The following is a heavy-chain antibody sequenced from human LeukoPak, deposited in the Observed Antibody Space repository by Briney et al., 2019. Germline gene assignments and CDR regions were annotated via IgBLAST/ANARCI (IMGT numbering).Heavy chain of an antibody. CDR2: INPNSGGT. J-gene: IGHJ6*02. D-gene: IGHD2-2*01. V-gene: IGHV1-2*02. Sequence: ASVKVSCKASGYTFTGYYMHWLRQAPGQGLEWMGWINPNSGGTNYARKFQGRVTMTRDTSISTAYMELSRLRSDDTAVFYCARDSYCSSTSCYYYYGMDVWGQGTTVTVSS. CDR1: GYTFTGYY. CDR3: ARDSYCSSTSCYYYYGMDV.